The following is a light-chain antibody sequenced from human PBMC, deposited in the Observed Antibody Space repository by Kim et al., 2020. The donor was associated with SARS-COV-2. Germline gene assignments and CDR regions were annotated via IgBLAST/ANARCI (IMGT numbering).Light chain of an antibody. CDR3: NSRDSNDNVV. V-gene: IGLV3-19*01. CDR2: GKN. J-gene: IGLJ2*01. CDR1: SLRSYY. Sequence: SSELTQGPAVSVALGQTVRITCQGDSLRSYYATWYQQKPGQAPILVIYGKNNRPSGIPDRFSGSSSGNTASLTITGIQAGDEADYYCNSRDSNDNVVFGG.